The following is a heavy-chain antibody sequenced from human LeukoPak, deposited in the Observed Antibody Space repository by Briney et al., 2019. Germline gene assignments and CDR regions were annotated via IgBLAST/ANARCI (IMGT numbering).Heavy chain of an antibody. CDR2: ISAYNGNT. Sequence: ASVKVSCKASGYTFTSSGISWVRQAPGQGPEWMGWISAYNGNTNYAQKLQGTVTITTDTSTRTAYIELRSLRSDDTAVYYCARVYSSSWYSGAAYYYYYGMDVWGQGTTVTVSS. D-gene: IGHD6-13*01. CDR3: ARVYSSSWYSGAAYYYYYGMDV. J-gene: IGHJ6*02. CDR1: GYTFTSSG. V-gene: IGHV1-18*01.